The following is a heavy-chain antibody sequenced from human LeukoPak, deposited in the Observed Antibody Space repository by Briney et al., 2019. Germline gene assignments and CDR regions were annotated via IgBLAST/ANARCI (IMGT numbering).Heavy chain of an antibody. CDR3: ASDDMHVEMATMVY. V-gene: IGHV3-21*01. J-gene: IGHJ4*02. CDR1: GFTFSSYS. CDR2: ISSSSSYI. Sequence: GGSLRLSCAASGFTFSSYSMNWVRQAPGKGLEWVSSISSSSSYIYYADSVKGRFTISRDNAKNSMYLQMNSLRAEDTAVYYCASDDMHVEMATMVYWGQGTLVTVPS. D-gene: IGHD5-24*01.